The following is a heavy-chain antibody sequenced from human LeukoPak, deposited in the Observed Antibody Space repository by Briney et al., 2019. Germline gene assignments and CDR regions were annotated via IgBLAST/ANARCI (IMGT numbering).Heavy chain of an antibody. D-gene: IGHD6-13*01. CDR1: GYRFTSYW. Sequence: GESLKISCKGSGYRFTSYWIGWVCQMPGKGLEWMAIIYAGDSDTRYSPSFQGQVTISVDKSISTAYLQWSSLKASDTAIYYCVTAAHFDYWGQGTLVTVSS. V-gene: IGHV5-51*01. J-gene: IGHJ4*02. CDR2: IYAGDSDT. CDR3: VTAAHFDY.